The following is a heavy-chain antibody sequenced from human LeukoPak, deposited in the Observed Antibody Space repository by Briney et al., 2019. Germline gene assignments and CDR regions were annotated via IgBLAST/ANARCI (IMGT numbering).Heavy chain of an antibody. J-gene: IGHJ4*02. CDR3: ARVTSPARRGRTLVAAAATPFDF. CDR2: INPGNNKT. D-gene: IGHD6-13*01. CDR1: GYTFTDYY. Sequence: GASVKLSCKASGYTFTDYYVHWVRRTPGLGLEWMGVINPGNNKTTYAQKFQDRVNMTRDTSTSTVYLELSSPTSDDTAIYYCARVTSPARRGRTLVAAAATPFDFWGQGTLVTVSS. V-gene: IGHV1-46*01.